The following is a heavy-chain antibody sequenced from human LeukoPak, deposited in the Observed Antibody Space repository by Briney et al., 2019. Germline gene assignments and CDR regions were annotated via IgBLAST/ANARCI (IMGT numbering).Heavy chain of an antibody. V-gene: IGHV3-30-3*01. Sequence: GGSLRLSCAASGFTFRNYVIHWVRQAPGKGLEWVAVTSSDLNVKLYADSVKGRFTISRDNSRSTPYLQMNSLRPEDTAIYYCAREGYYGSGSPPSLYFDYWGQGTLVTVSS. CDR1: GFTFRNYV. D-gene: IGHD3-10*01. J-gene: IGHJ4*02. CDR3: AREGYYGSGSPPSLYFDY. CDR2: TSSDLNVK.